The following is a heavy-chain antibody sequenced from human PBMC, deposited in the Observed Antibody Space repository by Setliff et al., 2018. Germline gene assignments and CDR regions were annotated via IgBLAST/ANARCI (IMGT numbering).Heavy chain of an antibody. CDR1: GYTFTNYG. J-gene: IGHJ4*02. CDR3: ARVESMVRGKNILRHFDY. Sequence: ASVKVSCKASGYTFTNYGISWVRQAPGQGLEWMGWVTVYNGNTKYAQNLQGRLTLTTDISTSTAYMELGSLTTDDTAVYYCARVESMVRGKNILRHFDYWGQGIQVTVSS. CDR2: VTVYNGNT. D-gene: IGHD3-10*01. V-gene: IGHV1-18*01.